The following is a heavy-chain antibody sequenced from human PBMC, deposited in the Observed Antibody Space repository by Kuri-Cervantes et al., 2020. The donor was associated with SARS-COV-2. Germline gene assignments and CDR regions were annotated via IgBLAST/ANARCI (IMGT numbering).Heavy chain of an antibody. D-gene: IGHD5-18*01. Sequence: GGSLRLSCVASGFTFSSYEMNWVRQAPGKGLEWVSYISSSGSTIYYADSVKGRFTISRDNAKNSLYLQMNSLRAEDTAVYYCAREIQLWLPDYWGQGTLVTVSS. CDR3: AREIQLWLPDY. J-gene: IGHJ4*02. CDR2: ISSSGSTI. V-gene: IGHV3-48*03. CDR1: GFTFSSYE.